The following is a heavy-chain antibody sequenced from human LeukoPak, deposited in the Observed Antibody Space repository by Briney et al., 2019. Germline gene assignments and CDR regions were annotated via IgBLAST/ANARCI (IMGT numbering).Heavy chain of an antibody. V-gene: IGHV4-4*07. Sequence: KSSETLSLTCTVSGGSISSYYWSWIRQPPGKGLEWIGRIYTSGSTNYNPSLKSRVTMSVDTSKNQFSLKLSSVTAADTAVYYCARGACCGENWFDPWGQGTLVTVSS. CDR3: ARGACCGENWFDP. D-gene: IGHD2-21*01. CDR2: IYTSGST. CDR1: GGSISSYY. J-gene: IGHJ5*02.